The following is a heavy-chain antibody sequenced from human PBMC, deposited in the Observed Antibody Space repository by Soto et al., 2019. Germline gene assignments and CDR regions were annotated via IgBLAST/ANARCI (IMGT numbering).Heavy chain of an antibody. J-gene: IGHJ6*02. CDR1: EFTFSNYA. CDR2: ISGSGGST. V-gene: IGHV3-23*01. Sequence: PGGSLRLSCVASEFTFSNYAMSWVRQAPGKGLEWVSAISGSGGSTYYADSVKGRFTISRDNSKNTLCLQMNSLRAEDTAVYYCAKGYCSGGSCYSYYYYGMDVWGQGTTVTVSS. D-gene: IGHD2-15*01. CDR3: AKGYCSGGSCYSYYYYGMDV.